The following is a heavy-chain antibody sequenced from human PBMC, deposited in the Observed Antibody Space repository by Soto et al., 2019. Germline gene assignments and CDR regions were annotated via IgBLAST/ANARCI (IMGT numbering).Heavy chain of an antibody. CDR2: IIPIYGAA. J-gene: IGHJ4*02. D-gene: IGHD6-19*01. Sequence: GASVKVSCKSSGDNFNTYTITWVRQAPGQGLEWMGGIIPIYGAASYAQKFQDRVTITADGSTNTVYMELSSLTSEDTALYYCAARVSVAGPAIDYWGQGTRVTVSS. CDR1: GDNFNTYT. CDR3: AARVSVAGPAIDY. V-gene: IGHV1-69*13.